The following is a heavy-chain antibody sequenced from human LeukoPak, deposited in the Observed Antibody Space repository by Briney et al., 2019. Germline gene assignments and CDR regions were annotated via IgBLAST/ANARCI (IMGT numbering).Heavy chain of an antibody. V-gene: IGHV3-48*04. J-gene: IGHJ3*02. Sequence: GGSLSLSCAASGFTFSSYSMNWVRQAPGKGLEWVSYISSSSSTIYYADSVKGRFTTSRDNAKNSLYLQMNSLRAEDTAVYYCASGSSVSGAFDIWGQGTMVTVSS. CDR3: ASGSSVSGAFDI. CDR2: ISSSSSTI. CDR1: GFTFSSYS. D-gene: IGHD6-19*01.